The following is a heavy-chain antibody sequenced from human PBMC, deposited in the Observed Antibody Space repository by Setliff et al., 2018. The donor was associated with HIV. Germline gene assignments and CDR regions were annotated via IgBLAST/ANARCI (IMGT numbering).Heavy chain of an antibody. D-gene: IGHD4-4*01. J-gene: IGHJ3*01. CDR2: ISNNNDNT. Sequence: ASVKVSCKASGYTFTDFGLSWVRQAPGQGLEWMGWISNNNDNTDYAQDLQGRVTLTTDTSTATAYLELRSLRSDDTAVYYCARSGESSTTHFDAWGQGTMVTVSS. CDR1: GYTFTDFG. CDR3: ARSGESSTTHFDA. V-gene: IGHV1-18*04.